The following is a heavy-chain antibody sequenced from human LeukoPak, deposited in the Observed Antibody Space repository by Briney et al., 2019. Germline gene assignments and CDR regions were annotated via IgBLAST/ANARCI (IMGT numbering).Heavy chain of an antibody. CDR2: ISAYNGNT. D-gene: IGHD2-8*01. V-gene: IGHV1-18*01. J-gene: IGHJ4*02. CDR3: ARATWDIVLMVYVMSYFDY. Sequence: ASVKVSCKASGYTFTSYAMNWVRQAPGQGLEWMGWISAYNGNTNYAQKLQGRVTMTTDTSTSTAYMELRSLRSDDTAVYYCARATWDIVLMVYVMSYFDYWGQGTLVTVSS. CDR1: GYTFTSYA.